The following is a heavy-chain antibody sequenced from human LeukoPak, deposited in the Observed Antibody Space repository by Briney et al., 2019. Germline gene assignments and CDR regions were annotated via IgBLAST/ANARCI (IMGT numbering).Heavy chain of an antibody. CDR1: GVSISNYY. CDR3: AVDSTKHTFDI. D-gene: IGHD1-1*01. J-gene: IGHJ3*02. V-gene: IGHV4-59*08. Sequence: SETLSLTCTVSGVSISNYYWSWIRQSPGKGLEWIGSIYYSGSTNYNPSLKSRVTISVDTSKNQFSLELSSVTAADTDVYYCAVDSTKHTFDIWGQGTMVTVSS. CDR2: IYYSGST.